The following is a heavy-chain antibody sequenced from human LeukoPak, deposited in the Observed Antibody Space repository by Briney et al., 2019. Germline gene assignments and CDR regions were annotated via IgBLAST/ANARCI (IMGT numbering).Heavy chain of an antibody. CDR1: GFSFTTYW. V-gene: IGHV3-7*01. D-gene: IGHD3-16*01. J-gene: IGHJ4*02. CDR3: ARSRYDYIWGIDY. Sequence: PGGSLRLSCAASGFSFTTYWMSWVRQAPGKGLEWVANIKQDASEKNYADSVKGRFTISRDNAKNTLYLQMNSLRDEDTAVFYCARSRYDYIWGIDYWGQGTLVTISS. CDR2: IKQDASEK.